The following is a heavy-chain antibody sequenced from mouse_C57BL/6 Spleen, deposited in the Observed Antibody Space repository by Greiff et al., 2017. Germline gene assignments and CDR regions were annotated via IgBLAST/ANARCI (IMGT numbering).Heavy chain of an antibody. D-gene: IGHD1-1*02. Sequence: QVQLQQPGAELVMPGSSVKLSCKASGYTFTSYWMDWVKQRPGQGLEWIGNIYPSDSETHYNQKFKDKATLTVDKSSSTAYMQLSSLTSEDSAVYYCARALGGYFDYWGQGTTLTVSS. CDR1: GYTFTSYW. CDR3: ARALGGYFDY. CDR2: IYPSDSET. V-gene: IGHV1-61*01. J-gene: IGHJ2*01.